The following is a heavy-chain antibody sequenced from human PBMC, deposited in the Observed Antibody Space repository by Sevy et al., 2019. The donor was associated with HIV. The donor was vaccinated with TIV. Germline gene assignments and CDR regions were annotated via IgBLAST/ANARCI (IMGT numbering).Heavy chain of an antibody. CDR1: GFSFGSYW. CDR3: VRAIQSEGSF. D-gene: IGHD2-2*02. V-gene: IGHV3-7*01. Sequence: GGSLRLSCVGFGFSFGSYWMNWVRQAPGKGLEWVANIKNDGSGLKTVDSVKGRFTVTRDNDRNLVYLQMNNLRVADTALYYCVRAIQSEGSFWGQGTRVTVSS. CDR2: IKNDGSGL. J-gene: IGHJ4*02.